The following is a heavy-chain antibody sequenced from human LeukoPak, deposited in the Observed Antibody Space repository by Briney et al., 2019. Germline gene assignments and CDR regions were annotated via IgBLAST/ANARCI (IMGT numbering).Heavy chain of an antibody. J-gene: IGHJ4*02. Sequence: PSQTLSLTCTVSGGSISSGGYYWSWIRQPPGKGLEWIGYIYHSGSTYYNPSLKSRVTISVDRSKNQFSLKLSSVTAADTAVYYCARAPRGSGLDYWGQGTLVTVSS. V-gene: IGHV4-30-2*01. CDR3: ARAPRGSGLDY. CDR2: IYHSGST. CDR1: GGSISSGGYY. D-gene: IGHD2-15*01.